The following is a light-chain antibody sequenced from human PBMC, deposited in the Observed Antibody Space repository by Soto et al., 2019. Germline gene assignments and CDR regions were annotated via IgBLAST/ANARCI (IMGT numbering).Light chain of an antibody. CDR1: QSVGSN. CDR3: HPYNDWPPGIT. Sequence: ETVMTQSPATLSVSPGEGVTLSCRASQSVGSNLAWYQQKPGQAPRLLIYGASTRATGIPPRYSGSGSGTEFTLTISSLQSEDFALYYCHPYNDWPPGITFGGGTKVEIK. V-gene: IGKV3-15*01. J-gene: IGKJ4*01. CDR2: GAS.